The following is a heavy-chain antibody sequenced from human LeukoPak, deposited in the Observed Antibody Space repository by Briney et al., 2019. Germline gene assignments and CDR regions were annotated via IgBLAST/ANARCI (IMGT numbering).Heavy chain of an antibody. J-gene: IGHJ6*02. D-gene: IGHD6-13*01. V-gene: IGHV4-39*07. CDR2: IYYSGST. CDR1: GGSISSSSYY. CDR3: ARDFAAASTSYYYYAMDV. Sequence: SETLSLTCTVSGGSISSSSYYWGWIRQPPGKDLEWLGSIYYSGSTYYNPSLKSRVTISVDTSKNQFSLKLNSVTAADTAVYYCARDFAAASTSYYYYAMDVWGQGTTVTVSS.